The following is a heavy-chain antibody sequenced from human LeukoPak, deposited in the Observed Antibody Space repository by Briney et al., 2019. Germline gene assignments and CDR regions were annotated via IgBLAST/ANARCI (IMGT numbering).Heavy chain of an antibody. D-gene: IGHD1-26*01. CDR2: ISGSGGST. CDR3: AKVIRYSGSYVDY. V-gene: IGHV3-23*01. J-gene: IGHJ4*02. CDR1: GFTFSSYE. Sequence: PGGSLRLSCAASGFTFSSYEMNWVRQAPGKGLEWVSAISGSGGSTYYADSVKGRFTISRDNSKNTLYLQMNSLRAEDTAVYYCAKVIRYSGSYVDYWGQGTLVTVSS.